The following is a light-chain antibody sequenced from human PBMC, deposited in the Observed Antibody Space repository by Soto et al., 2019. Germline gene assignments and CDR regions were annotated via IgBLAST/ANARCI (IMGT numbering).Light chain of an antibody. V-gene: IGLV1-44*01. CDR2: SYD. J-gene: IGLJ2*01. Sequence: QSVLTQPPSASGTPGQRVTISCSGSSSNIGSNSVNWYQQLPGTAPKLLIYSYDLRPSGVPDRFSGSKSGTSASLAISGLQSEDEADYYCAAWDDSLNGVVFGGGTKLTVL. CDR1: SSNIGSNS. CDR3: AAWDDSLNGVV.